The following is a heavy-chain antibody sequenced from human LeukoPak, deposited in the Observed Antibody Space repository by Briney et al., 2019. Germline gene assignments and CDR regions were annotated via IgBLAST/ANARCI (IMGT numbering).Heavy chain of an antibody. J-gene: IGHJ5*02. Sequence: GRSLRLSCAASGFTFSSYAMHWVRQAPGKGLEWVSHIRSSSETFYADSVKGRFTISRDNARNSLYLQMNNLRGEDTAIYYCARGAGNSGYGCDLWGQGTLVTVSS. CDR2: IRSSSET. CDR3: ARGAGNSGYGCDL. D-gene: IGHD5-12*01. CDR1: GFTFSSYA. V-gene: IGHV3-48*01.